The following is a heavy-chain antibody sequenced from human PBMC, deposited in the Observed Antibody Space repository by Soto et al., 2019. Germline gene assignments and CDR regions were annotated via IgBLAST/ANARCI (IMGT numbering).Heavy chain of an antibody. J-gene: IGHJ4*02. CDR3: ARSFSVAAAGPFDY. V-gene: IGHV4-31*03. CDR1: GGSISSGGYY. CDR2: IYYSGRT. D-gene: IGHD6-13*01. Sequence: QVQLQESGPGLVKPSQTLSLTCTVSGGSISSGGYYWSWIRQHPGKGLEWIGYIYYSGRTYYNPSLKSRLTIPVDTSKSQFSLKLSSVTAADTAVYYCARSFSVAAAGPFDYWGQGTLVTVSS.